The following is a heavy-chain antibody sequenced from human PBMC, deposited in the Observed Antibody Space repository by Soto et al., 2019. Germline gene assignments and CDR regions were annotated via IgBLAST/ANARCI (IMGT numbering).Heavy chain of an antibody. CDR3: ARSLLQGDF. D-gene: IGHD2-21*01. CDR2: INPNGGST. J-gene: IGHJ4*02. CDR1: GYTFIHYY. Sequence: QVQLVQSGAEVKKPGASVKISCKASGYTFIHYYIHWVRQAPGQGLEWMAIINPNGGSTNYAQKFQGRVTVTSDTSTTTVSVELNSLESDDTAVYFCARSLLQGDFWGQGTLVTVSS. V-gene: IGHV1-46*01.